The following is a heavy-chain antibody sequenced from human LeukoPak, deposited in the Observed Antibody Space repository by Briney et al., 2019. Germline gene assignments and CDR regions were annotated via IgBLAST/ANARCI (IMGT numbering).Heavy chain of an antibody. CDR2: ISGGGDTT. V-gene: IGHV3-23*01. CDR3: ARAHNWKYGTFDY. J-gene: IGHJ4*02. Sequence: PGGSLRLSCAASGFTFSNYAMSWVRQAPGKGLEWVSFISGGGDTTYYADSVQGRFTISRDNAKNSLYLQMNSLRAEDTAVYYCARAHNWKYGTFDYWGQGTLVTVSS. D-gene: IGHD1-7*01. CDR1: GFTFSNYA.